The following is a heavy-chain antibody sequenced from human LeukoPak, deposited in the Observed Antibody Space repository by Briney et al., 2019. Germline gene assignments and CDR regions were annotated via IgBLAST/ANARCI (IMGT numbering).Heavy chain of an antibody. D-gene: IGHD2-21*01. CDR1: GGTFSSYA. V-gene: IGHV1-69*01. Sequence: SVKVSCKASGGTFSSYAISWVRQAPGQGLVWMGGIIPIFGTANYAQKFQGRVTITADESTSTAYMELSSLRSEDTAVYYCARTYCGGDWGLAACSPHDAFDIWGQGTMVTVSS. J-gene: IGHJ3*02. CDR2: IIPIFGTA. CDR3: ARTYCGGDWGLAACSPHDAFDI.